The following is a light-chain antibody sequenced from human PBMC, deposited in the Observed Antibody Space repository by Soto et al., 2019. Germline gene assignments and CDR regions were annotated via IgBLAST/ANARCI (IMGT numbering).Light chain of an antibody. CDR1: QSVSGN. J-gene: IGKJ1*01. CDR2: AAA. Sequence: EIVMTQSPATLSPSPGERVTLSCWVSQSVSGNLPWYQQKHAQAPRLLIYAAATRATGIPARLSGRGSGTEVTLTNTSLQSEDGAVYFCQQYSGWLGKCGQGTKVDIK. CDR3: QQYSGWLGK. V-gene: IGKV3D-15*01.